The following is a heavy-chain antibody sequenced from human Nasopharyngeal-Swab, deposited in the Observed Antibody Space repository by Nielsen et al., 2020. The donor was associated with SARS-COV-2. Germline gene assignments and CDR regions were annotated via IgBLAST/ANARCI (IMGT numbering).Heavy chain of an antibody. V-gene: IGHV3-11*06. CDR3: ARGLEYSGSYYDY. CDR1: GFTFSDYY. CDR2: ISSSSSYT. Sequence: SLKISCAASGFTFSDYYMSWIRQAPGKGLEWVSYISSSSSYTNYADSVKGRFTISRDKAKNSLYLQMNSLRAEDTAVYYCARGLEYSGSYYDYWGQGTLVTVSS. D-gene: IGHD1-26*01. J-gene: IGHJ4*02.